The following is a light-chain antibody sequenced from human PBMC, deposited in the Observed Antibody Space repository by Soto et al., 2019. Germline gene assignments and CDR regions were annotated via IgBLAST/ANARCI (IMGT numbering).Light chain of an antibody. CDR2: GDS. V-gene: IGLV1-40*01. J-gene: IGLJ1*01. CDR1: ISNIGAGYD. Sequence: QSLVMQPPSVSGAPGQRVTISCTGSISNIGAGYDVNWYQQLPETAPKLLIFGDSNRPSGVPDRFSGSKSGTSASLVITGLQADDEADYYCQSTDNGLSGSDVFGTGTKSPS. CDR3: QSTDNGLSGSDV.